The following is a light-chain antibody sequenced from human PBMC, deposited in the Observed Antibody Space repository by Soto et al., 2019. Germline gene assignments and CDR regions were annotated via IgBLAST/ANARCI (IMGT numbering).Light chain of an antibody. CDR3: QQYGSSPPIT. CDR2: GAS. Sequence: EIVFTQSPGTLSLSPGERATLSCRASQSVSSSYLAWYQQKPGQAPRLLIYGASSRATGIPDRISGSGSGTDFTLTISRLEPEDFAVYYCQQYGSSPPITFGQGTRLEI. J-gene: IGKJ5*01. CDR1: QSVSSSY. V-gene: IGKV3-20*01.